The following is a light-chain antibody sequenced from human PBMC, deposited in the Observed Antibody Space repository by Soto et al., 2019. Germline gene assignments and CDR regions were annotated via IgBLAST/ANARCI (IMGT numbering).Light chain of an antibody. Sequence: QSALTQPASVSGSPGQSITISCTGTSSDVGGYNYVSWYQQHPGKAPKLMIYDVSNRPSGASNRFSGSKSGNTASLTISGLQAEDEADYYCSSYTSRVVFGGGTKLTVL. CDR2: DVS. V-gene: IGLV2-14*01. J-gene: IGLJ2*01. CDR3: SSYTSRVV. CDR1: SSDVGGYNY.